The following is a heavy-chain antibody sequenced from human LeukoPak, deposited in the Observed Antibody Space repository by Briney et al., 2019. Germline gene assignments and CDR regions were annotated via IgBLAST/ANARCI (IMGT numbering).Heavy chain of an antibody. D-gene: IGHD3-16*01. V-gene: IGHV4-59*01. CDR1: GDSISSYH. CDR2: VYYSGST. Sequence: SETLSLTCTVSGDSISSYHWSWIRQPPRKGLEWIGYVYYSGSTTYNPSLKSRVTISIDTSKKQFSLKLSSVTAADTAVYYCARGAAPDYWGQGTLVTVSS. CDR3: ARGAAPDY. J-gene: IGHJ4*02.